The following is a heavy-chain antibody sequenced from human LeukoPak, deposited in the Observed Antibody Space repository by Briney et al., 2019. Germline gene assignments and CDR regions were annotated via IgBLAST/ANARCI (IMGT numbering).Heavy chain of an antibody. Sequence: PGGSLRLSCAASGFTFSSYGMHWVRQAPGKGLEWVAFIRYDGSNKYYADSVKGRFTISRDNSKNTLYLQMNSLRAEDTAVYYCAKVLAVWSGYSRDYWGQGTLVTVSS. D-gene: IGHD3-3*01. CDR3: AKVLAVWSGYSRDY. CDR2: IRYDGSNK. CDR1: GFTFSSYG. J-gene: IGHJ4*02. V-gene: IGHV3-30*02.